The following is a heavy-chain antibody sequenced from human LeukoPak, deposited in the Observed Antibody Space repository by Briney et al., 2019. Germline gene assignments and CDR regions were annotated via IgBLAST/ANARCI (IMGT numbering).Heavy chain of an antibody. CDR2: IKQDGSEM. CDR1: GFTFRSYW. J-gene: IGHJ4*02. D-gene: IGHD2-15*01. V-gene: IGHV3-7*01. Sequence: TGGSLRLSCAASGFTFRSYWMDWVRQAPGKGLEWVANIKQDGSEMYYVDSVKGRFTISRDNAKNSLYLHMNSLRAEDTAVYYCARDYGGSSPFDYWGQGTLVTVSS. CDR3: ARDYGGSSPFDY.